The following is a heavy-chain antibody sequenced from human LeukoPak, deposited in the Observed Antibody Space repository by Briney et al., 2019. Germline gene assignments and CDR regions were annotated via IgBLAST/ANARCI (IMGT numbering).Heavy chain of an antibody. CDR1: GFTFDDYA. V-gene: IGHV3-9*01. J-gene: IGHJ5*02. D-gene: IGHD3-9*01. CDR2: ISWNSGSI. Sequence: GRSLRLSCAASGFTFDDYAMHWVRQAPGKGLEWVSGISWNSGSIGYADSVKGRFTISRDNAKNSLYLQMNSLRAEDTALYYCAKDSGYDILTGYPETWSQGTLVTVSS. CDR3: AKDSGYDILTGYPET.